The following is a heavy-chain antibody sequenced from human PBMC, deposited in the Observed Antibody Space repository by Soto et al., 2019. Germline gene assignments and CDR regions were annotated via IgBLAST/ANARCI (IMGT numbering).Heavy chain of an antibody. CDR1: GGSISSSSYY. CDR3: ARHTSTYYDFWSGYKFDY. Sequence: SETLSLTCTVSGGSISSSSYYWGWIRQPPGKGLEWIGSIYYSGSTYYNPSLKSRFTISVDTSKNQFSLKLSSVTAADTAVYYCARHTSTYYDFWSGYKFDYCDQGTLVTVSS. CDR2: IYYSGST. V-gene: IGHV4-39*01. D-gene: IGHD3-3*01. J-gene: IGHJ4*02.